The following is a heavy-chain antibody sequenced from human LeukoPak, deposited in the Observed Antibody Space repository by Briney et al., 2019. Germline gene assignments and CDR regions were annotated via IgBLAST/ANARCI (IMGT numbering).Heavy chain of an antibody. CDR1: GFTFSSYA. V-gene: IGHV3-23*01. CDR2: ISGSGGSA. Sequence: GGSLRLSCAASGFTFSSYAMSWVRQAPGKGLEWVSAISGSGGSAYYADSVKGRFTISRDNSKNTLYLQMNSLRAEDTAVYYCAKGILFGSGSYFDYWGQGTPVTVSS. J-gene: IGHJ4*02. CDR3: AKGILFGSGSYFDY. D-gene: IGHD3-3*01.